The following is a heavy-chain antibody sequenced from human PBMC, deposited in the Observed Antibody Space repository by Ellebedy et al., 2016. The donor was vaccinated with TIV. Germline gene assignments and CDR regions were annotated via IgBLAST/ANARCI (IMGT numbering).Heavy chain of an antibody. Sequence: GGSLRLXXAASGFTFSSYGMYWVRQAPGKGLEWVAFMSDDGTSRYYADSLRGRCTVTRDDSKNTVFLQLNSLRPEDTATYFCARTSSTSTWLLSSPPRRIFQHSGMDVWGQGTTVTVSS. CDR2: MSDDGTSR. D-gene: IGHD2/OR15-2a*01. J-gene: IGHJ6*02. CDR3: ARTSSTSTWLLSSPPRRIFQHSGMDV. CDR1: GFTFSSYG. V-gene: IGHV3-30*03.